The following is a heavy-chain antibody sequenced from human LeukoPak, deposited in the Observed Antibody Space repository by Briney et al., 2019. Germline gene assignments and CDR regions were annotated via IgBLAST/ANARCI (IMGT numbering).Heavy chain of an antibody. D-gene: IGHD3-22*01. CDR1: GFTFSSYA. Sequence: PGGSLRLSCAASGFTFSSYAMLWVRQAPGKGLEWVAVISYDGSNKYYADSVKGRFTISRDNSKNTLYLQMNSLRAEDTAVYYCARDWSNVVTAIWGQGTLVTVYS. CDR3: ARDWSNVVTAI. CDR2: ISYDGSNK. J-gene: IGHJ4*02. V-gene: IGHV3-30-3*01.